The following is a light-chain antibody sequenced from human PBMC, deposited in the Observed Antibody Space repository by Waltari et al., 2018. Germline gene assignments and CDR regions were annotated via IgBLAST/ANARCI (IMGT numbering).Light chain of an antibody. CDR1: FRAARAYNY. V-gene: IGLV2-14*03. Sequence: QSDLTQPASVSGSLGQSITHSCTAPFRAARAYNYISWYQQHPGKAPKLLFFDVANRPSGISNRFSASQSGDTASLSISGLRPEDEATYYCTSYTLLTFTWQFGGGTQLTVV. J-gene: IGLJ3*02. CDR2: DVA. CDR3: TSYTLLTFTWQ.